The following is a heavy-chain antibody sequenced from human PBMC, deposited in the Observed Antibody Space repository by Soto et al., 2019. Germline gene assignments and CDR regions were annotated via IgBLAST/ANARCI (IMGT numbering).Heavy chain of an antibody. V-gene: IGHV6-1*01. CDR3: ARLPNGNDYYYYYGMDV. D-gene: IGHD1-1*01. CDR2: TYYRSKWYN. CDR1: GDSVSSNSAA. J-gene: IGHJ6*02. Sequence: QSQTLSLTCAISGDSVSSNSAAWNWIRQSPSRGLEWLGRTYYRSKWYNDYAVSVKSRITINHDTSKNQFSLQLNAVTPEDTAVYYCARLPNGNDYYYYYGMDVWGQGTTVTVSS.